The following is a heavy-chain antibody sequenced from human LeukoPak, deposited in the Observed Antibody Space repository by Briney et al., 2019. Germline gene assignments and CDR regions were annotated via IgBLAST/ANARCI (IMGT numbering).Heavy chain of an antibody. CDR2: INHSGST. V-gene: IGHV4-34*01. CDR1: GGSFSGYY. D-gene: IGHD3-16*02. CDR3: ARAARGVIVGGLFDY. Sequence: SETLSLTCAVYGGSFSGYYWSWIRQPPGKGLEWIGEINHSGSTNYNPSLKSRVTISVDTSKNQCSLKLSSVTAADTAVYYCARAARGVIVGGLFDYWGQGTLVTVSS. J-gene: IGHJ4*02.